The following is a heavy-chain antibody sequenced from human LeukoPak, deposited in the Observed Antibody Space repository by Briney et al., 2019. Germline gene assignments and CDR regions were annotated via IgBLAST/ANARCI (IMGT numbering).Heavy chain of an antibody. D-gene: IGHD3-9*01. J-gene: IGHJ4*02. Sequence: PSETLSLTCTVSGGSISSSSSSWGWIRQPPGKGLEWIGSIYSSGTTYYNPSLKSRATISVDTSKNQFSLKLSSVTAADTAVYYCARLRGYFDWLLYGTFDYWGQGTLVTVSS. V-gene: IGHV4-39*01. CDR2: IYSSGTT. CDR1: GGSISSSSSS. CDR3: ARLRGYFDWLLYGTFDY.